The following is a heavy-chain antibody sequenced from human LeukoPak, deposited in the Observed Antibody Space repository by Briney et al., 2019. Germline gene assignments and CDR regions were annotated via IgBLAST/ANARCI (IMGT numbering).Heavy chain of an antibody. V-gene: IGHV4-39*07. D-gene: IGHD2-15*01. Sequence: ASETLSLTCTVSGGSISSSSYYWGWIRQPPGKGLEWIGSIYYSGSTYYNPSLKSRVTISVDTSKNQFSLKLSSVTAADTAVYYCARVVVYYYYMDVWGKGTTVTVSS. CDR3: ARVVVYYYYMDV. CDR1: GGSISSSSYY. CDR2: IYYSGST. J-gene: IGHJ6*03.